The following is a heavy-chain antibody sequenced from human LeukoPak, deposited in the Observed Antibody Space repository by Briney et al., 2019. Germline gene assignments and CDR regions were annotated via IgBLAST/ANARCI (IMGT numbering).Heavy chain of an antibody. J-gene: IGHJ4*02. V-gene: IGHV1-8*01. D-gene: IGHD1-26*01. CDR1: GYTFTSFD. Sequence: GASVTVSFTASGYTFTSFDINWVRQAPGQGLEWMGWMNPNSGKIAYAQKFQGRVTMTRNTSINTAYMELSSLRSEDTAVYYCATTGGSYDFDYWGQGTLVTVSS. CDR3: ATTGGSYDFDY. CDR2: MNPNSGKI.